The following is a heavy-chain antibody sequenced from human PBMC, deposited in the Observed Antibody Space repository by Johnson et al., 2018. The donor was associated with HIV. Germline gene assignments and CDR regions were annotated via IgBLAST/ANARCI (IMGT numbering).Heavy chain of an antibody. D-gene: IGHD7-27*01. Sequence: VHLVESGGGLVQPGGSLRLSCVASGFTFTSYDMHWVRQATGECLDWISAIGTAGDTLYPGSVKGRFTISRDNAKNSLYLQMNSLSPGDTAVYYCARDSTPWGGDEVGYAFDVWGQGTMVTVSS. J-gene: IGHJ3*01. CDR2: IGTAGDT. CDR3: ARDSTPWGGDEVGYAFDV. V-gene: IGHV3-13*01. CDR1: GFTFTSYD.